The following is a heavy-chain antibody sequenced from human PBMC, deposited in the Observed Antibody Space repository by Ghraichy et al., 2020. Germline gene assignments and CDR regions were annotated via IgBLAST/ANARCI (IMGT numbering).Heavy chain of an antibody. J-gene: IGHJ4*02. D-gene: IGHD6-19*01. CDR2: VYFNGST. V-gene: IGHV4-59*01. CDR1: GGSMSSSF. Sequence: SETLSLTCSVSGGSMSSSFWGWIRQPPGKGLEWIGYVYFNGSTKYSPSLKSRVTISVDTSKNQFSLKLSSVTAADTAVYFCARYRSGWYGVFDYWGQGALVPVSS. CDR3: ARYRSGWYGVFDY.